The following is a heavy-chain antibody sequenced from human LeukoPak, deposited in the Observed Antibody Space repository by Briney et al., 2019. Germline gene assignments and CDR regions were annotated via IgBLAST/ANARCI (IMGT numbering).Heavy chain of an antibody. J-gene: IGHJ4*02. CDR3: ARSGIDSGNQPLGY. CDR2: ISSSSSTI. V-gene: IGHV3-48*04. Sequence: PGGSLRLSCPASGFTFSSYRMNWVRQAPGKGLEWVAYISSSSSTIYYAASVKGRFTISRDNAKNSLYLQMNSLRGEDTAVYYCARSGIDSGNQPLGYWGQGTLVTVSS. D-gene: IGHD3-10*01. CDR1: GFTFSSYR.